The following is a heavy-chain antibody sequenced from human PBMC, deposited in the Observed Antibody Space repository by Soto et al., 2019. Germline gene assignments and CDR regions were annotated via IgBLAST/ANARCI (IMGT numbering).Heavy chain of an antibody. CDR3: VRDVGPITIFGEALSGYFDS. V-gene: IGHV3-9*01. Sequence: GGSLRLSCAASGFTFGDYAMDWVRQAPGKGLEWVSGISWNSGTIGYADSVKGRFTISRDNAKNSLSMHLNSLRADDTAVYYCVRDVGPITIFGEALSGYFDSWGQGTLVTVSS. D-gene: IGHD3-3*01. CDR2: ISWNSGTI. J-gene: IGHJ4*02. CDR1: GFTFGDYA.